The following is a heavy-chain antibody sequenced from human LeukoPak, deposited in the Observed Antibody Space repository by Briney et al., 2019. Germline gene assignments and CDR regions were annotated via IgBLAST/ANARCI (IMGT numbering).Heavy chain of an antibody. Sequence: GGSLRLSCAASGSTFSSYWMHWVRQAPGKGLVWVSRINSDGSTTTYADSVKGRFTISRDNAKNTLYLQMNSLRAEDTAVYYCARAVVVTASDYWGQGTLVTVSS. V-gene: IGHV3-74*01. D-gene: IGHD2-21*02. CDR3: ARAVVVTASDY. CDR2: INSDGSTT. J-gene: IGHJ4*02. CDR1: GSTFSSYW.